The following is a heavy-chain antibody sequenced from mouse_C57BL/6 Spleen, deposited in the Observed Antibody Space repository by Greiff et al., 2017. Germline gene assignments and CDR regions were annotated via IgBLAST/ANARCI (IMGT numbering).Heavy chain of an antibody. CDR1: GYTFTSYW. CDR2: IDPSDSYT. Sequence: QVQLQQPGAELVMPGASVKLSCKASGYTFTSYWMHWVKPRPGQGLEWIGEIDPSDSYTNYNQKFKGKSTLTVDKSSSTAYMQLSSLTSEDSAVYYCARDGGSSHYSMDYWGQGTSVTVSS. J-gene: IGHJ4*01. V-gene: IGHV1-69*01. D-gene: IGHD1-1*02. CDR3: ARDGGSSHYSMDY.